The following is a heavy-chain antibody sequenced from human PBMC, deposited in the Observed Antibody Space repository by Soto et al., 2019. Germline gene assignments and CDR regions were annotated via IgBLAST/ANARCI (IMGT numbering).Heavy chain of an antibody. D-gene: IGHD4-17*01. CDR3: ATATVTTSAYYYYMDV. J-gene: IGHJ6*03. CDR2: IYSGGST. Sequence: GGSLRLSCAASGFTVSSIYMSWVRQAPGKGLEWVSVIYSGGSTYYADSVKGRFTISRDNSKNTLYLQMNSLRAEDTAVYYCATATVTTSAYYYYMDVWGKGTTVTVSS. V-gene: IGHV3-66*01. CDR1: GFTVSSIY.